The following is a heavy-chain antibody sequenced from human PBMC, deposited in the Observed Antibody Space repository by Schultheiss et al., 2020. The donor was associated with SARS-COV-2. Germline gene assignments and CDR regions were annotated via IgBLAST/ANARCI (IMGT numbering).Heavy chain of an antibody. CDR2: VYFSGST. CDR3: ARLGTYYYDSSGYNPIDY. CDR1: GGSISSSSYY. V-gene: IGHV4-39*01. Sequence: SETLSLTCTVSGGSISSSSYYWGWIRQPPGKGLEWIGSVYFSGSTSYNPSLQSRVTISVDTSKNQFSLKLSSVTAADTAVYYCARLGTYYYDSSGYNPIDYWGQGTLVTVSS. J-gene: IGHJ4*02. D-gene: IGHD3-22*01.